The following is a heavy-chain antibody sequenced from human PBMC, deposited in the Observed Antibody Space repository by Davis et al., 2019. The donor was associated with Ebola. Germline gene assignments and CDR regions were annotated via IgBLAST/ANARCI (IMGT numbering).Heavy chain of an antibody. V-gene: IGHV1-46*01. Sequence: AASVKVSCKASGYTFTSYYMHWVRQAPGQGLEWMGIINPSGGSTSYAQKFQGRVTMTRDTSTSTAYMELRSLRSDDTAVYYCARAIVAGNWFDPWGQGTLVTVSS. CDR2: INPSGGST. CDR1: GYTFTSYY. CDR3: ARAIVAGNWFDP. J-gene: IGHJ5*02. D-gene: IGHD5-12*01.